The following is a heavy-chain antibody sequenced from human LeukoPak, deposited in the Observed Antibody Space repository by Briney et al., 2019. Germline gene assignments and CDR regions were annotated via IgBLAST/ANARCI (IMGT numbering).Heavy chain of an antibody. D-gene: IGHD2-2*02. CDR2: IYYSGST. J-gene: IGHJ4*02. CDR3: AREGVGYCSSTSCYTY. Sequence: SQTLSLTCTVSGGSISSGDYYWSWIRQPPGKGLEWIGYIYYSGSTYYNPSLKSRVTISVDTSKNQFSLKLSSVTAADTAVYYCAREGVGYCSSTSCYTYWGQGTLVTVSS. CDR1: GGSISSGDYY. V-gene: IGHV4-30-4*08.